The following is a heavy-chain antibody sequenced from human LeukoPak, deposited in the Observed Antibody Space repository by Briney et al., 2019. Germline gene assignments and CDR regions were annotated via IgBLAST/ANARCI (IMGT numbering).Heavy chain of an antibody. D-gene: IGHD1-7*01. J-gene: IGHJ5*02. CDR3: ARDVTGTTYWFDP. CDR1: GGSISSYY. V-gene: IGHV4-4*07. Sequence: SETLSLTCTVSGGSISSYYWSWIRQPAGKGLDWIGRIYTSGSTNYNPSLKSRVTMSADTSKNQFSLKLSSVTAADTAVYYCARDVTGTTYWFDPWGQGTLVTVSS. CDR2: IYTSGST.